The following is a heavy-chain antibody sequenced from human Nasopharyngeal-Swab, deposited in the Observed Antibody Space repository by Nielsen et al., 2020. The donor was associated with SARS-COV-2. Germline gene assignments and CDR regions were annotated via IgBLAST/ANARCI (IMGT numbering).Heavy chain of an antibody. D-gene: IGHD3-10*01. V-gene: IGHV1-46*01. CDR2: INPSGGST. Sequence: ASVKVSCKASGYTFTSYYIHWVRPAPGQGLEWMGIINPSGGSTSYAQKFQGLVTMTRDTSTSTVYMELSSLRSEDTAVYYCAREMGYYGSGSYRPFDYWGQGTLVTVSS. CDR1: GYTFTSYY. CDR3: AREMGYYGSGSYRPFDY. J-gene: IGHJ4*02.